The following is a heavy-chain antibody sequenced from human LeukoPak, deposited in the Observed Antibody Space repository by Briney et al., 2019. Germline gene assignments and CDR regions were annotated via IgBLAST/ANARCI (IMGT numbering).Heavy chain of an antibody. D-gene: IGHD1-26*01. CDR1: GGSIGGGDNY. CDR2: IYYSGST. J-gene: IGHJ4*02. V-gene: IGHV4-30-4*01. CDR3: ASGGSGSYYMDFDY. Sequence: PSETLSLTCTVSGGSIGGGDNYWSWIRQPPGKGLEWIGYIYYSGSTYYNPSLKSRVTISVDRSKNQFSLKLSSVTAADTAVYYCASGGSGSYYMDFDYWGQGTLVTVSS.